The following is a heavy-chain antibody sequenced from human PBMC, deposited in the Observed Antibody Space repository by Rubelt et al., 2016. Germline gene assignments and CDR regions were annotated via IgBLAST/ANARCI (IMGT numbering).Heavy chain of an antibody. CDR3: ARGYRSSWDLFDY. Sequence: QVQLVESGGGVVQPGRSLRLSCVVSGFSFSSHAMHWVRQAPGKGLEWVATISYDGSNKYYADSVKGRFTMSRDNSKNTRYLQMNSLRAEDTAVYNWARGYRSSWDLFDYWGQGTLVTVSS. CDR1: GFSFSSHA. V-gene: IGHV3-30*04. D-gene: IGHD6-13*01. CDR2: ISYDGSNK. J-gene: IGHJ4*02.